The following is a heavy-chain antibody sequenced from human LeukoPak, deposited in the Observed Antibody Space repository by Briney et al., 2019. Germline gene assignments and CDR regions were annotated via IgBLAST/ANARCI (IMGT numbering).Heavy chain of an antibody. CDR1: GGSISSSSYY. CDR3: ARTTYYYDSSGFFSSEFDY. CDR2: IYYSGST. D-gene: IGHD3-22*01. V-gene: IGHV4-39*07. Sequence: KASETLSLTCTVSGGSISSSSYYWGWIRQPPGKGLEWIGSIYYSGSTYYNPSLKSRVTISVDTSKNQFSLKLSSVTAADTAVYYCARTTYYYDSSGFFSSEFDYWGQGTLVTVSS. J-gene: IGHJ4*02.